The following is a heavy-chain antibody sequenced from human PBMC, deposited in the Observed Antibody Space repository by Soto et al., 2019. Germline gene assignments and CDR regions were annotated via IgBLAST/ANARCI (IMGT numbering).Heavy chain of an antibody. V-gene: IGHV4-34*01. J-gene: IGHJ5*02. D-gene: IGHD3-3*01. CDR3: ARGGYDFWSGFYTGWFDP. CDR1: GGSFSGYY. CDR2: INHSGST. Sequence: QVQLQQWGAGLLKPSETLSLTCAVYGGSFSGYYWSWIRQPPGKGLEWIGEINHSGSTNYNPSLKSRVTISVDTSKNQFSLKLSSVTAADTAVYYCARGGYDFWSGFYTGWFDPWGQGTLVTVSS.